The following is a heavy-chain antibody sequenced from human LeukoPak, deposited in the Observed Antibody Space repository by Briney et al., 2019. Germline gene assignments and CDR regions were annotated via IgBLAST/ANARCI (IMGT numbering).Heavy chain of an antibody. J-gene: IGHJ6*03. CDR3: ARRRRYSYGDDYYYYYMDV. CDR1: GYKFTNYW. CDR2: IYPRDSDT. Sequence: GESLKISCKGSGYKFTNYWIAWVRQMPGQGLEWLGIIYPRDSDTRYSPSFQGQVSISVDTSIDTAYLQWSSVKASDTAMYYCARRRRYSYGDDYYYYYMDVWGKGTTVTVSS. D-gene: IGHD5-18*01. V-gene: IGHV5-51*01.